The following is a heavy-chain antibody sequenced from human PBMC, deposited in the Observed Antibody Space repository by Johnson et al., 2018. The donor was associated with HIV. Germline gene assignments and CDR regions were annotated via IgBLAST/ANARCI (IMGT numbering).Heavy chain of an antibody. CDR3: ARRDGFDYVNAFDI. D-gene: IGHD5-12*01. J-gene: IGHJ3*02. Sequence: QVQLVESGGGVVQPGRSLRLSCAAPKFTFNSYTLHWVRQAPGKGLEWVAVISYDGSNTYYADSVKGRFTISRDNSKNTLYLQMNSLRAEDTALYYCARRDGFDYVNAFDIWGQGTMVTVSS. CDR2: ISYDGSNT. V-gene: IGHV3-30*04. CDR1: KFTFNSYT.